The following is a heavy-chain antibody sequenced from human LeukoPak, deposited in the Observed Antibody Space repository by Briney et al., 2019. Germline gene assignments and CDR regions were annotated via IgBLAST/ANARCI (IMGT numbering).Heavy chain of an antibody. CDR2: ISGSGGST. J-gene: IGHJ5*02. CDR1: GFTFSSCG. D-gene: IGHD3-10*01. Sequence: PGGTLRLSCAASGFTFSSCGMSWVRQAPGKGLEWVSAISGSGGSTYYADSVKGRFTISRDNSKNTLYLQMNSLRAEDTAVYYCANLEYYGSGSYYNEGDFNWFDPWGQGTLVTVSS. CDR3: ANLEYYGSGSYYNEGDFNWFDP. V-gene: IGHV3-23*01.